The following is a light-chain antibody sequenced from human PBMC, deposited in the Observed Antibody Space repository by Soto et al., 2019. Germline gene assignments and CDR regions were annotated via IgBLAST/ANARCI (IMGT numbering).Light chain of an antibody. V-gene: IGKV1-39*01. CDR3: QQYNSYPLT. Sequence: DIQMTQSPSSLSPSVGDSVTITCRASQSISSYLNWYQQKPGKAPKLMIYAASSLQSGVPSRVRGTESGTEFSLTISNLQPEDFETYYCQQYNSYPLTFGGGTKVDIK. CDR1: QSISSY. CDR2: AAS. J-gene: IGKJ4*01.